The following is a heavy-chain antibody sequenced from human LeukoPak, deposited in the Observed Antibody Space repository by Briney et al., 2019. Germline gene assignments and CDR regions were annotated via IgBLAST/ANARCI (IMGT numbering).Heavy chain of an antibody. Sequence: GQSLRLSCAASGFTFSSYNMDWVRQAPGKGLEWDSFIDTSSRYIYQADSVKGRFTVSRDNAKSSVFLQMNSLRAEDTAVYYCARVGGHCTSTSCPPPDYWGQGTLVTVSS. J-gene: IGHJ4*02. CDR3: ARVGGHCTSTSCPPPDY. V-gene: IGHV3-21*01. D-gene: IGHD2-2*01. CDR2: IDTSSRYI. CDR1: GFTFSSYN.